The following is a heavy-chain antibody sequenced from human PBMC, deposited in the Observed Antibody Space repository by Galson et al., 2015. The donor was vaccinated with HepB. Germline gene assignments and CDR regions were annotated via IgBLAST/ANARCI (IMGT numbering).Heavy chain of an antibody. CDR1: GFTFSSYS. CDR2: TSSSSSYI. Sequence: SLRLSCAASGFTFSSYSMNWVRQAPGKGLEWVSSTSSSSSYIYYADSVKGRFTISRDNAKNSLYLQMNSLRAEDTAVYYCARDGSLASSSWSRGYYYGMDVWGQGTTVTVSS. V-gene: IGHV3-21*01. CDR3: ARDGSLASSSWSRGYYYGMDV. D-gene: IGHD6-13*01. J-gene: IGHJ6*02.